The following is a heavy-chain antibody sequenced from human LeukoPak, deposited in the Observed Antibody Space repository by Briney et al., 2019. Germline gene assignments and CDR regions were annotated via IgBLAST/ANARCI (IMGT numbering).Heavy chain of an antibody. D-gene: IGHD2-2*01. J-gene: IGHJ4*02. CDR1: GGSISSYY. CDR3: AGHYCSSSICDYKVDY. CDR2: IFYSGST. Sequence: KPSETLSLTCTVSGGSISSYYGSWIRKPPGKGLEWIGTIFYSGSTYYNPSLKSRVTISVDTSKNQFSLKLTSVTAADTAVYYCAGHYCSSSICDYKVDYWGQGTLVTVSS. V-gene: IGHV4-59*04.